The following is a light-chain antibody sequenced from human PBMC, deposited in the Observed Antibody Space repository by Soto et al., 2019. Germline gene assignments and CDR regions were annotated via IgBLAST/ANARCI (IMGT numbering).Light chain of an antibody. J-gene: IGKJ4*01. Sequence: EIVLTQSPAPLSLSPGERATLSCRASQSVSNHLAWYQQKPGQAPSLLMYDATSRATGIPARFSGSGSGTDFTLTISSLEPEDFAVYYCQHRSNLPLTFGGGTKVDIK. V-gene: IGKV3-11*01. CDR3: QHRSNLPLT. CDR1: QSVSNH. CDR2: DAT.